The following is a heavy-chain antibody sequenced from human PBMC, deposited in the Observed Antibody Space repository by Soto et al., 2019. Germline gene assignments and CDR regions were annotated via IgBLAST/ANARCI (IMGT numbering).Heavy chain of an antibody. J-gene: IGHJ6*03. CDR2: IYYSGST. Sequence: SETLSLTCTVSGGSISSGGYYWSWIRQHPGKGLEWIGYIYYSGSTYYNPSLKSRVTISVDTSKNQFSLKLSSVTAADTAVYYCARHRAVTTYYYYYMDVWGKGTTVTVSS. D-gene: IGHD4-17*01. V-gene: IGHV4-31*03. CDR1: GGSISSGGYY. CDR3: ARHRAVTTYYYYYMDV.